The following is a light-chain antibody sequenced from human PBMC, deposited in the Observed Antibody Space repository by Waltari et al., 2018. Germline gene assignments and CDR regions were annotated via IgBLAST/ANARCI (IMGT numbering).Light chain of an antibody. CDR2: GNS. V-gene: IGLV1-40*01. CDR1: SSNIGAGYD. Sequence: QSVLTQPPSVSVAPGQRVTISCTGSSSNIGAGYDVHWYQQLPGTAPKLLIYGNSNRPSGAPDRFSGSKSGTSASLAITGLEAEDEADDYCQSYDSSLGVVFGGGTKLTIL. CDR3: QSYDSSLGVV. J-gene: IGLJ2*01.